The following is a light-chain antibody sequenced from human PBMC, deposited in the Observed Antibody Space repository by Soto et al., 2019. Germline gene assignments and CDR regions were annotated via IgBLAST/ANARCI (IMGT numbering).Light chain of an antibody. V-gene: IGKV3-20*01. CDR2: GAS. CDR1: QSVAGSY. Sequence: ESVFTQSPGTLSLSPGERATLSCRASQSVAGSYLAWYQQKPGQAPRLLIYGASNRATGIPDRFSGSGSGTDFTLTISRLEPEDFAVYYCQQYGSSGTFGQGTKVDIK. CDR3: QQYGSSGT. J-gene: IGKJ1*01.